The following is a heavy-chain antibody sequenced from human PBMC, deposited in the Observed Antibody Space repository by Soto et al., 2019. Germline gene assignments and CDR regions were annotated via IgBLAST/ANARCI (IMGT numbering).Heavy chain of an antibody. Sequence: QVQLQESGPGLVKPSETLSLTCTVSGGSVSSGSYYWTWIRQPPGKGLEWIGYIYYSGSTNYNPSLMSRVTISVDTTKNQVSLKVRSLTAADTAVNYCARDGGSGDATDLDVWGQGTTVTVSS. D-gene: IGHD4-17*01. CDR2: IYYSGST. J-gene: IGHJ6*02. CDR1: GGSVSSGSYY. CDR3: ARDGGSGDATDLDV. V-gene: IGHV4-61*01.